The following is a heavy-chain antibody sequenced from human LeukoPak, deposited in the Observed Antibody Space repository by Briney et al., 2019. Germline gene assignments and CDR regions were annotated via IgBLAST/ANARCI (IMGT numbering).Heavy chain of an antibody. CDR1: GFTVSSNY. CDR3: ARDGPHYDLDV. CDR2: IDSGGST. D-gene: IGHD3-3*01. V-gene: IGHV3-66*01. Sequence: PGGSLRLSCAASGFTVSSNYMTWVRQAPGKGLEWVPVIDSGGSTYYADSVKGRFTISRDFSKNSLYLQMNSLRAEDTAVYYCARDGPHYDLDVWGQGTTVTV. J-gene: IGHJ6*02.